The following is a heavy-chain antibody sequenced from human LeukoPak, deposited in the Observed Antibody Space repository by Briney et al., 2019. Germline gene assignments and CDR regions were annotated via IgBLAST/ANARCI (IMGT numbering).Heavy chain of an antibody. D-gene: IGHD6-13*01. CDR2: MNPNSGNT. V-gene: IGHV1-8*01. CDR3: ARLSDSSSWYTPDY. Sequence: ASVKVSCKASGYTFTSYDINWVRQATGQGLEWMGWMNPNSGNTGYAQKFQGRVTMTRDMSTSTVYMELSRLRSDDTAVYYCARLSDSSSWYTPDYWGQGTLVTVSS. CDR1: GYTFTSYD. J-gene: IGHJ4*02.